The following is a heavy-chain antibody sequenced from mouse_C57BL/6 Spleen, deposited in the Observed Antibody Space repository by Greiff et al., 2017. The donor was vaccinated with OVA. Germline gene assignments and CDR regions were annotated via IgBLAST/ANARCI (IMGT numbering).Heavy chain of an antibody. D-gene: IGHD1-1*01. CDR3: ARHEDYYGAGLHWYFDV. CDR1: GYTFTEYT. J-gene: IGHJ1*03. CDR2: FYPGSGSI. V-gene: IGHV1-62-2*01. Sequence: QVQLQQSGAELVKPGASVKLSCKASGYTFTEYTIHWVKQRSGQGLEWIGWFYPGSGSIKYNEKFKDKATLTADKSSSTVYMELSRLTSEDSAVYFGARHEDYYGAGLHWYFDVWGTGTTVTVSS.